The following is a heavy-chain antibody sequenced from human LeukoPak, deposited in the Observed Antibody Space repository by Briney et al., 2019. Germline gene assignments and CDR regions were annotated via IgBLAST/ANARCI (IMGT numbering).Heavy chain of an antibody. Sequence: GGSLRLSCAASGFTFSSYSMNWVRQAPGKGLEWVSYISSSSSTIYYADSVKGRFTISRDNAKNSLYLQMNSLRAEDTAVYYCARASIVVVPAAMGPLDYYYYMDVWGKGTTVTVSS. CDR2: ISSSSSTI. CDR3: ARASIVVVPAAMGPLDYYYYMDV. J-gene: IGHJ6*03. CDR1: GFTFSSYS. D-gene: IGHD2-2*01. V-gene: IGHV3-48*01.